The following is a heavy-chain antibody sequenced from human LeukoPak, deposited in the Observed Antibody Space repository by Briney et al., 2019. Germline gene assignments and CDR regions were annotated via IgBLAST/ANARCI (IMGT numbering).Heavy chain of an antibody. CDR2: ISADGTEK. Sequence: GGSLRLPCVASGFTFSSYALHWLRQAPGKGLEWVAVISADGTEKYYADSVKGRFTMSRDNPKNTLYLQMNSLRTEDTAVYYCARDAPYSGGCCAFDIWGQGTMVTVSS. CDR3: ARDAPYSGGCCAFDI. J-gene: IGHJ3*02. V-gene: IGHV3-30-3*01. D-gene: IGHD6-19*01. CDR1: GFTFSSYA.